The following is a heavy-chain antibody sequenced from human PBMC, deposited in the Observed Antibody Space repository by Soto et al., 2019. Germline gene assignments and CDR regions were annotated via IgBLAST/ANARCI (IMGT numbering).Heavy chain of an antibody. CDR2: INAANGDT. J-gene: IGHJ5*02. V-gene: IGHV1-3*01. CDR1: GYTFTSYG. Sequence: ASVKVSCKASGYTFTSYGIHWVRQAPGQRLEWMGWINAANGDTKYSPKFQGRVTITRDTSASTAYMELSSLRSEDTAVYYCVRRHVSATGIDWFDPRGHGPLVTVS. CDR3: VRRHVSATGIDWFDP. D-gene: IGHD6-13*01.